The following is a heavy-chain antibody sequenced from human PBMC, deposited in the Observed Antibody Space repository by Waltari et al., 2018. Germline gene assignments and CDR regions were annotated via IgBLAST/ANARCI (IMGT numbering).Heavy chain of an antibody. CDR1: GYSISSGYY. CDR3: ARRAMDEMATPTLFDY. Sequence: QVQLQESGPGLVKPSETLSLTCAVSGYSISSGYYWGWIRQPPGKGLEWIGSIYHSGSTYNNPSPKSRVTLSVDTSKNQFSLRLSSVTAADTAVYYCARRAMDEMATPTLFDYWGQGTLVTVSS. J-gene: IGHJ4*02. D-gene: IGHD5-12*01. CDR2: IYHSGST. V-gene: IGHV4-38-2*01.